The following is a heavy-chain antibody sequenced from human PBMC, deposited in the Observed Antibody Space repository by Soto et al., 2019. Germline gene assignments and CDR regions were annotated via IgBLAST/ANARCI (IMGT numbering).Heavy chain of an antibody. V-gene: IGHV3-23*01. CDR3: ASRNYYESSGYYYWYYFDF. CDR1: GFTLSNYA. CDR2: ISGSGGST. D-gene: IGHD3-22*01. J-gene: IGHJ4*02. Sequence: EVQLLESGGGFVQPGGSLRLSCAASGFTLSNYAMSWVRQAPGKGLEWVSAISGSGGSTYYADSVKGRFTISRDNSKNTLYLQMNSLGAEDTAVYYCASRNYYESSGYYYWYYFDFWGQGTLVTVSS.